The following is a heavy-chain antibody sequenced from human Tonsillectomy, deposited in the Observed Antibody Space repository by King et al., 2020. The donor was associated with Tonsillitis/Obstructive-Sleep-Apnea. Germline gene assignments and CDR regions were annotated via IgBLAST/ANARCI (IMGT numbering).Heavy chain of an antibody. CDR3: AREVIYDSSGYSDAFDI. D-gene: IGHD3-22*01. J-gene: IGHJ3*02. CDR1: GFIFSSYG. V-gene: IGHV3-30*19. Sequence: VQLVESGGGVVQPGRSLRLSCAASGFIFSSYGMHWVRQVPGKGLEWVAVISYDGSNKYYADSVKGRFTISRDNSKNTLDLQMNSLRAEDTAVYYCAREVIYDSSGYSDAFDIWGQGTLVTVSS. CDR2: ISYDGSNK.